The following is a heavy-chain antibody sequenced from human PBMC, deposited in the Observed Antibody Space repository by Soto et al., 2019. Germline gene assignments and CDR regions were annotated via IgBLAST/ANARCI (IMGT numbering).Heavy chain of an antibody. CDR1: GGSFIGYY. CDR3: ARMGYYYDSSGYYAVYYYYGMDV. Sequence: SETLSLTCAVYGGSFIGYYWSWILQPPWKGLEWIGEINHSGSTNYNPSLKSRVTISVDTSKNQFSLKLSSATAADTAVYYCARMGYYYDSSGYYAVYYYYGMDVWGQGTTVTVSS. CDR2: INHSGST. V-gene: IGHV4-34*01. D-gene: IGHD3-22*01. J-gene: IGHJ6*02.